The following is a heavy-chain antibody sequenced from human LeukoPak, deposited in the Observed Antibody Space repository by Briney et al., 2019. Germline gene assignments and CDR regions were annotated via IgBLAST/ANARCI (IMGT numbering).Heavy chain of an antibody. J-gene: IGHJ4*02. V-gene: IGHV3-23*01. D-gene: IGHD6-19*01. CDR1: GFTFSTYS. CDR3: AKDVVPDSGWDLDH. Sequence: PGGSLRLSCAASGFTFSTYSMTWVRQAPGKGLEWVSSIYGSGERTFYADSVRGRFTVSRDNSENTLYLEMNSLRAEDTAVYFCAKDVVPDSGWDLDHWGQGTLVTVSS. CDR2: IYGSGERT.